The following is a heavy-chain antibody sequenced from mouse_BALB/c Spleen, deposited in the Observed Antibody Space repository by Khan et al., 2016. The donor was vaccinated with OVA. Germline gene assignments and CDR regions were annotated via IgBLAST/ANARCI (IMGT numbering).Heavy chain of an antibody. V-gene: IGHV3-2*02. CDR2: ISYSGST. J-gene: IGHJ4*01. D-gene: IGHD1-1*01. Sequence: EVQLQESGPGLVKPSQSLSLTCTVTGYSITSNYAWSWIRQFPGNKLEWMGYISYSGSTNYNPSLKGRISVTHDASENQFFLKLNSVTTEDTATYYCARQNYYGYALDYWGQGTSVTVAS. CDR3: ARQNYYGYALDY. CDR1: GYSITSNYA.